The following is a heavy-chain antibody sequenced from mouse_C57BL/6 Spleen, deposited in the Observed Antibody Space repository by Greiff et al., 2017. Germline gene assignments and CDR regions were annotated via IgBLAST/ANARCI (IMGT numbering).Heavy chain of an antibody. Sequence: QVQLQQSGAELVRPGSSVKLSCKASGYTFTSYWMHWVKQRPIQGLEWIGNIDPSDSETHYNQKFKDKATLTVDKSSSTAYMQLSSLTSEDSAVYYCARPRYGNYGAWFAYWGQGTLVTVSA. CDR2: IDPSDSET. CDR1: GYTFTSYW. J-gene: IGHJ3*01. D-gene: IGHD2-1*01. CDR3: ARPRYGNYGAWFAY. V-gene: IGHV1-52*01.